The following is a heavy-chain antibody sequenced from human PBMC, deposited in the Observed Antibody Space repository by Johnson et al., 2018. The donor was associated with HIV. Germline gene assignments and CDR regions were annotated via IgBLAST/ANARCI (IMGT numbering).Heavy chain of an antibody. D-gene: IGHD6-6*01. J-gene: IGHJ3*02. CDR2: ISYDGIKT. V-gene: IGHV3-30*04. CDR3: ARVRIIYSSSSHAFDI. Sequence: QVQLVESGGGVVQPGRSLRLSCAASGFTFSSYAMHWVRQAPGKGLEWVAVISYDGIKTYYVDSVKARFTISRDDARNTLYLQMNSLRVEDTALYYCARVRIIYSSSSHAFDIWGQGTMVTVSS. CDR1: GFTFSSYA.